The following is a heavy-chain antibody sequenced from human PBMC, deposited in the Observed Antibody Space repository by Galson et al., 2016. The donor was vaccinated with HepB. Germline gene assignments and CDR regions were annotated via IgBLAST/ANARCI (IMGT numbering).Heavy chain of an antibody. CDR1: GASISNNYW. CDR2: IYQSGTA. J-gene: IGHJ4*02. D-gene: IGHD1-26*01. V-gene: IGHV4-4*02. Sequence: VKVSETLSLTCAVSGASISNNYWWSWVRRSPEKGLEWLGEIYQSGTANYNPSFTRRVTISVDTSKNQISLRLDSVTAADTAVYYCARGTLGTTATMAFDYWGQGTLVSVSS. CDR3: ARGTLGTTATMAFDY.